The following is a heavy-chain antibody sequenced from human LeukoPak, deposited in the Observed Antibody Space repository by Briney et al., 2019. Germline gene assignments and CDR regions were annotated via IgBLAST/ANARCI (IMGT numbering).Heavy chain of an antibody. Sequence: SETLSLTCTVSGGSISSYYWSWIRQPPGKGLEWIGYIYYSGSTNYNPSLKSRVTISVDKSKNQFSLMLRSVTAADTAVYYCVREDIVVVPAANYWGQGTLVTVSS. CDR1: GGSISSYY. CDR2: IYYSGST. CDR3: VREDIVVVPAANY. V-gene: IGHV4-59*12. D-gene: IGHD2-2*01. J-gene: IGHJ4*02.